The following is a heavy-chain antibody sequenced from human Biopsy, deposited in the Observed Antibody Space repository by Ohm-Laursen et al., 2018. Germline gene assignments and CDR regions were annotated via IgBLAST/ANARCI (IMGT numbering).Heavy chain of an antibody. CDR1: GATFSNYA. D-gene: IGHD3-3*01. Sequence: SVKVSCKTSGATFSNYAINWLRQAPGQGLEWMGGINPMFGTAKYAQRFQGRVTITADKSTSTADMELSSLRSDDTAVYYCARSFGVVINFEHNWFDPWGQGTPVTVSS. CDR2: INPMFGTA. J-gene: IGHJ5*02. V-gene: IGHV1-69*06. CDR3: ARSFGVVINFEHNWFDP.